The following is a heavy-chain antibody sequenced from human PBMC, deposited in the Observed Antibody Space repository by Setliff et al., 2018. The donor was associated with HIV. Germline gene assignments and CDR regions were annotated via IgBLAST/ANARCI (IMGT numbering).Heavy chain of an antibody. CDR1: GYTFTSYY. J-gene: IGHJ4*02. V-gene: IGHV1-46*01. CDR3: ARVGFSSRHTGDFFDS. D-gene: IGHD5-18*01. CDR2: INPSGGSA. Sequence: GASVKVSCKASGYTFTSYYLHWVRQAPGQGLEWMGMINPSGGSASYAQKFQGRVTITADKSTSTAYMELSSLRSEDTALYYCARVGFSSRHTGDFFDSWGQGTLVTVSS.